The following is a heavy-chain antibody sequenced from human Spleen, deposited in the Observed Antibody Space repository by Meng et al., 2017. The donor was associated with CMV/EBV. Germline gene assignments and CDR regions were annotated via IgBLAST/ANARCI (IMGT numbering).Heavy chain of an antibody. CDR2: ISGYDGRA. CDR3: ARVHPGGLGESATGGMDV. J-gene: IGHJ6*02. V-gene: IGHV1-18*04. CDR1: GYTFTGYY. Sequence: ASVKVSCKASGYTFTGYYMHWVRQAPGQGLEWMGWISGYDGRANYGQKFKGRVTVTTDTSTSTAYMELRSLRSDDTAVYYCARVHPGGLGESATGGMDVWGQGTTVTVSS. D-gene: IGHD3-10*01.